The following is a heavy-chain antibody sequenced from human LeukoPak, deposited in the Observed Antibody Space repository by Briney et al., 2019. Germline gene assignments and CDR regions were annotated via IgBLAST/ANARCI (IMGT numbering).Heavy chain of an antibody. CDR1: GGSISSYY. CDR2: IYYSGST. Sequence: PSETLSLTCTVSGGSISSYYWSWIRQPPGKGLEWIGYIYYSGSTNYNPSLKSRVTISVDTSKNQFSLKLSSVTAADTAVYYCAREERMYVWGSYPLKFLDYWGQGTLVTVSS. CDR3: AREERMYVWGSYPLKFLDY. V-gene: IGHV4-59*12. D-gene: IGHD3-16*02. J-gene: IGHJ4*02.